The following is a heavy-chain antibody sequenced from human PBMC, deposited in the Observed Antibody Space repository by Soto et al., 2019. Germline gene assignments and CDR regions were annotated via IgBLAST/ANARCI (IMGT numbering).Heavy chain of an antibody. CDR3: ARDCIAARPFKISDYGMDV. Sequence: PGGSLRLSCAASGFTFSNYGMHLVRQAPGKGLEWVAVIWYDGSNKYYADSVKGRFTISRDNSKNTLYLQMKSLRAEDKAVYYCARDCIAARPFKISDYGMDVWGQGITVTVSS. J-gene: IGHJ6*02. D-gene: IGHD6-6*01. CDR2: IWYDGSNK. CDR1: GFTFSNYG. V-gene: IGHV3-33*01.